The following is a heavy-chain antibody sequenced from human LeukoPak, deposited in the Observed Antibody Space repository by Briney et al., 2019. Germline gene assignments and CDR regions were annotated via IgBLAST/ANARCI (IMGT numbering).Heavy chain of an antibody. J-gene: IGHJ3*01. D-gene: IGHD2/OR15-2a*01. V-gene: IGHV3-7*03. CDR2: IKQDGSEK. CDR3: ARGAFSLA. CDR1: GFIFSSYA. Sequence: GESLRLSCSASGFIFSSYAMHWVRQAPGKGLEWVATIKQDGSEKHYVDSVKGRFTISRDNAKSSLYLQMNSLRAEDTAVYYCARGAFSLAWGQGTTVTVSS.